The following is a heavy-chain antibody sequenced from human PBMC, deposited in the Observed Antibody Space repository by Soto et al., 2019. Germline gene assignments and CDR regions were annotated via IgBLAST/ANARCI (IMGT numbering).Heavy chain of an antibody. Sequence: GESLKISCKASGYTFTNYGIAWVRQMPGKGLEWIGIIYPGDSDTRCSPSFQGQVTISADKSITTAYLQWSSLEASDTAMYFCARSKQLDPWGQGTLVTVSS. D-gene: IGHD1-1*01. CDR3: ARSKQLDP. CDR2: IYPGDSDT. J-gene: IGHJ5*02. V-gene: IGHV5-51*01. CDR1: GYTFTNYG.